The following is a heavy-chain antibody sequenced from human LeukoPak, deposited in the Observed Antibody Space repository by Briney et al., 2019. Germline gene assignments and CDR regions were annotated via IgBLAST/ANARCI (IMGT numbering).Heavy chain of an antibody. CDR1: GFTFSSYA. V-gene: IGHV3-30-3*01. CDR3: AREGYGDPNFDY. J-gene: IGHJ4*02. CDR2: ISYDGSNK. D-gene: IGHD4-17*01. Sequence: GGSLRLSCAASGFTFSSYAMHWVRQAPGKGLEWVAVISYDGSNKYYADSVKGRFTISRDNSKNTLYLQMNSLRAEDTAVYYCAREGYGDPNFDYWGQGTLVTVSS.